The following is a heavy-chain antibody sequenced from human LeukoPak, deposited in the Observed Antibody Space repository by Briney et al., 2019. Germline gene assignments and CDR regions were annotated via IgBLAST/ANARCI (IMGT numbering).Heavy chain of an antibody. CDR2: IIPIFGTA. V-gene: IGHV1-69*13. D-gene: IGHD3-10*01. J-gene: IGHJ4*02. CDR3: ARSGYYGSGSYPGAQNDY. Sequence: VKVSCKASGGTFSSYAISWVRQAPGQGLEWMGGIIPIFGTANYAQKFQGRVTITADESTSTAYMELSSLRSEDTAVYYCARSGYYGSGSYPGAQNDYWGQGTLVTVSS. CDR1: GGTFSSYA.